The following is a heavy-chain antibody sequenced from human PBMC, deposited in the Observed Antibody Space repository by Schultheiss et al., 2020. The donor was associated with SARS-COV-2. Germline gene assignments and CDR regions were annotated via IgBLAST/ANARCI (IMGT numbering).Heavy chain of an antibody. Sequence: ASVKVSCKASGGTFTSYYMHWVRQAPGQGLEWMGWISAYNGNTNYAQKLQGRVTMTTDTSTSTAYMELRSLRSDDTAVYYCARDIAGSLRGGWFDPWGQGTLVTVSS. V-gene: IGHV1-18*04. D-gene: IGHD2-15*01. CDR3: ARDIAGSLRGGWFDP. J-gene: IGHJ5*02. CDR1: GGTFTSYY. CDR2: ISAYNGNT.